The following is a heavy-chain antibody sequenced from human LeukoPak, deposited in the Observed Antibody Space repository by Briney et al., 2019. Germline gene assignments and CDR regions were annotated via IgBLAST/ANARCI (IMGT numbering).Heavy chain of an antibody. CDR3: ARDSVEVATITGGAFDI. J-gene: IGHJ3*02. D-gene: IGHD5-24*01. V-gene: IGHV1-46*01. Sequence: ASVKVSCKASGYTFTTYYMYWVRQAPGQGLEWMGIINPSGGSASYAEKFQGRVTMTRDTSTSTVYMELSSLRSEDTAVYYCARDSVEVATITGGAFDIWGQGTMVTVSS. CDR2: INPSGGSA. CDR1: GYTFTTYY.